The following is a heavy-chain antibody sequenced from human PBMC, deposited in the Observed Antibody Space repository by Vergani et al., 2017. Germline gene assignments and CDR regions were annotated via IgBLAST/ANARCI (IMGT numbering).Heavy chain of an antibody. J-gene: IGHJ1*01. Sequence: QVHLFESGGGVVQPGRSLRLSRAVSGVTSRYYGMYWVCQGPGKGAEWGAVISYDGTQKYYADSVKGRFTISRDNSKSTLYLQMNSLRTEDTAVYYCATKSCGRPGCQRGYFRHWGQGTLVTVSS. V-gene: IGHV3-30*03. CDR2: ISYDGTQK. CDR3: ATKSCGRPGCQRGYFRH. D-gene: IGHD2-15*01. CDR1: GVTSRYYG.